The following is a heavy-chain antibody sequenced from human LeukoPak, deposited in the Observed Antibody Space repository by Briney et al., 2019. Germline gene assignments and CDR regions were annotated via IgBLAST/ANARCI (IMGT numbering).Heavy chain of an antibody. V-gene: IGHV3-30-3*01. J-gene: IGHJ4*02. CDR2: ISYDGSNK. D-gene: IGHD4-17*01. Sequence: GGSLKLSCAASGFTFSGSAMHWVRQAPGKGLEWVAVISYDGSNKYYADSVKGRFTISRDNSKNTLYLQMNSLRAEDTAVYYCARADYGDSSFDYWGQGTLVTVSS. CDR1: GFTFSGSA. CDR3: ARADYGDSSFDY.